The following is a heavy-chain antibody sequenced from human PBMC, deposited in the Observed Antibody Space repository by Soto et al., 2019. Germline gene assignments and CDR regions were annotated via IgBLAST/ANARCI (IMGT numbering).Heavy chain of an antibody. CDR1: GFNARANY. D-gene: IGHD5-12*01. CDR2: IYSGGTT. CDR3: HGYGY. Sequence: EVQLVESGGGLIQPGGSLRLSCAVSGFNARANYMSWVRQAPGKGLEWVSVIYSGGTTYYADSVKGRFIISRDISKNTLYLQMNILRAEDTAVYYCHGYGYWGQGTLVTVSS. J-gene: IGHJ4*02. V-gene: IGHV3-53*01.